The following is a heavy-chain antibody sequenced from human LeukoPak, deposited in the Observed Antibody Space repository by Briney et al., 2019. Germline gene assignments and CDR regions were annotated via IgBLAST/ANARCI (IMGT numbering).Heavy chain of an antibody. D-gene: IGHD1-26*01. J-gene: IGHJ3*02. CDR3: ARPIRGSYVEDAFDM. CDR2: INPSSGGT. CDR1: GYTFSDYY. Sequence: ASVKVSCKTSGYTFSDYYLHWVRQAPGEGLEWMGWINPSSGGTKYVQKFQGRVTMTRDTSISTGYMELSRLRSDDTAVYYCARPIRGSYVEDAFDMWGQGTMVTVSA. V-gene: IGHV1-2*02.